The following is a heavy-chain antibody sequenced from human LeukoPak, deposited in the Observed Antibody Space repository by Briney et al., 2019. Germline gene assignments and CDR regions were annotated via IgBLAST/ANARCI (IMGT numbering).Heavy chain of an antibody. CDR3: AKARGRADGKFDY. CDR2: ISGSGGST. D-gene: IGHD1-14*01. J-gene: IGHJ4*02. V-gene: IGHV3-23*01. Sequence: PGGSLRLSCAASGFTFSSYAMSWVRQAPGKGLEWVSAISGSGGSTYYADSVKGRFTISRDNSKKTLYLQMNSLRAEDTAVYYCAKARGRADGKFDYWGQGTLVTVSS. CDR1: GFTFSSYA.